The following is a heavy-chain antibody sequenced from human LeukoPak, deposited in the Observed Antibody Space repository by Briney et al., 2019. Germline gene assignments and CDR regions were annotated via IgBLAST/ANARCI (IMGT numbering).Heavy chain of an antibody. D-gene: IGHD3-9*01. J-gene: IGHJ5*02. CDR3: ARSLHDTLTGFHWFDP. CDR2: SHYSGSA. V-gene: IGHV4-39*01. Sequence: SETLSLTCSVSGGSISSGNYYWAWIRQPPGKELEWIASSHYSGSAYDNPSLKSRALVSEDTSKNQFSLKLRSVTAADTGVYFCARSLHDTLTGFHWFDPWGQGTLVIVSS. CDR1: GGSISSGNYY.